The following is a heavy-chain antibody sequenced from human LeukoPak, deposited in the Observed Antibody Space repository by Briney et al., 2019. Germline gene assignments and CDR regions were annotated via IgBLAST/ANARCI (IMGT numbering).Heavy chain of an antibody. CDR1: GFTMSNYG. CDR3: ASTQYCSGGSCP. Sequence: GGSLRLSCAASGFTMSNYGVSWVRQAPGKGLEWVSGIRSAVDTTHYADSVKGRFIISRDNAKNSLYLQMNSLRAEDTAVYYCASTQYCSGGSCPWGQGTLVTVSS. J-gene: IGHJ5*02. D-gene: IGHD2-15*01. V-gene: IGHV3-48*01. CDR2: IRSAVDTT.